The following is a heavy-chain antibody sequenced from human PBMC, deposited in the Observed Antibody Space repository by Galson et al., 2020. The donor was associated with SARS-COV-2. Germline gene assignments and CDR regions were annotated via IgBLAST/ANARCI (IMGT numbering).Heavy chain of an antibody. CDR2: ISGSGATT. CDR3: AKAGGAGGTRDFYCDS. V-gene: IGHV3-23*01. J-gene: IGHJ4*02. CDR1: GFTFSSYG. D-gene: IGHD1-1*01. Sequence: GGSLRLSCAVSGFTFSSYGMSWVRQAPGKGLEWVSTISGSGATTFYAASVKDRFTISRDKSKNTLYLQMNNLGAEDTAVYYCAKAGGAGGTRDFYCDSLGQGTLVTVSS.